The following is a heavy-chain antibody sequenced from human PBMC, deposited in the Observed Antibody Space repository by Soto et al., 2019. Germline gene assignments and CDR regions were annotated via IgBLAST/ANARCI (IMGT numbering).Heavy chain of an antibody. CDR2: ISYDGSNK. V-gene: IGHV3-30-3*01. J-gene: IGHJ6*02. D-gene: IGHD3-3*01. Sequence: QPGGSLRLSCAASGFTFSSYAMHWVRQAPGKGLERVAVISYDGSNKYYADSVKGRFTISRDNSKNTLYLQMNSLRAEDTAVYYCARAYDFWSGYFFYYGMDVWGQGTTVTVSS. CDR3: ARAYDFWSGYFFYYGMDV. CDR1: GFTFSSYA.